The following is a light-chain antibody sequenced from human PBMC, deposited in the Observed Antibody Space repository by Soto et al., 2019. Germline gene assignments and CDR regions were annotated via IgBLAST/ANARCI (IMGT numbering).Light chain of an antibody. CDR2: KAS. V-gene: IGKV1-5*03. CDR1: QTISSW. CDR3: QHYNSYSEA. J-gene: IGKJ1*01. Sequence: IKMTQSPSTLSGPVGDRVTITCRASQTISSWLAWYQQKPGKAPKLLIYKASTLKSGVPSRFSGSGSGTEFTLTISSLQPDDFATYYCQHYNSYSEAFGQGTKVDIK.